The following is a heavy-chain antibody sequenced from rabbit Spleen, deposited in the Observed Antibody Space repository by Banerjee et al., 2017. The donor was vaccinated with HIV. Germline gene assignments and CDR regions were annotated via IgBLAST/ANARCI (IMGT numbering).Heavy chain of an antibody. CDR1: GFDLSSYYY. CDR2: IRSGGSGNA. Sequence: QSLEESGGGLVKPEGSLTLTCKASGFDLSSYYYICWVRQAPGKGPEWIACIRSGGSGNAYYANWAKGRFTISKPSSTTVTLQMTSLTAADTATYFCARDVPGDSKIVYFNLWGPGTLVTVS. V-gene: IGHV1S40*01. D-gene: IGHD7-1*01. CDR3: ARDVPGDSKIVYFNL. J-gene: IGHJ4*01.